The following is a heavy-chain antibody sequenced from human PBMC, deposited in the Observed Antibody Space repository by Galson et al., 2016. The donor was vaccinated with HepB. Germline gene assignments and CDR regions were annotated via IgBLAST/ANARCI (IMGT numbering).Heavy chain of an antibody. CDR2: INHSGST. Sequence: LSLTCAVYGGSFSGYYWSWIRQPPGKGLEWIGEINHSGSTNYNPSLKSRVTISVDTSKNQFSLKLSSVTAADTAVYYCATSSRGYSGYAVNWFDPWGQGTLVTVSS. CDR1: GGSFSGYY. J-gene: IGHJ5*02. CDR3: ATSSRGYSGYAVNWFDP. V-gene: IGHV4-34*01. D-gene: IGHD5-12*01.